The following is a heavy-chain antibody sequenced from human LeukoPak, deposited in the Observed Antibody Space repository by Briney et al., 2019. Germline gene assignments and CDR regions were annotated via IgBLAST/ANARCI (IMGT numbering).Heavy chain of an antibody. CDR3: ARGASRRVPYYFDY. CDR1: GFTFSSYS. Sequence: GGSLRLSCAASGFTFSSYSMNWVRQAPGKGLEWVSSISSSSSYIYYADSVKGRFTISRDNAKNSLYLQMNSLRAEDTAVYYCARGASRRVPYYFDYWGQGTLVTVSS. J-gene: IGHJ4*02. D-gene: IGHD1-26*01. CDR2: ISSSSSYI. V-gene: IGHV3-21*01.